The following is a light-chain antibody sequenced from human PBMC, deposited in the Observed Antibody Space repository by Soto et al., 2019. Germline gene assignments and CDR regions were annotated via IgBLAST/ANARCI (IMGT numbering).Light chain of an antibody. CDR1: QSVSSNK. J-gene: IGKJ1*01. V-gene: IGKV3-20*01. Sequence: EIVLTQSPGTLSLSPGERATLSCMASQSVSSNKLAWYQQKPGQAPRLLIYGASGRATGIPDRFSGSGSGTDFTLTISRLEPEDFAVYYCQVFDGSLWTFGQGTKVEIK. CDR3: QVFDGSLWT. CDR2: GAS.